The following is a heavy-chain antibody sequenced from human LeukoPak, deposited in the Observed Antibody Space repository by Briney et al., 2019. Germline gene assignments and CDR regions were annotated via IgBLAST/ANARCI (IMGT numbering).Heavy chain of an antibody. CDR1: GGTFKNYA. CDR3: ARDHGSGSHGDY. CDR2: ISAYNGNT. D-gene: IGHD3-10*01. J-gene: IGHJ4*02. V-gene: IGHV1-18*01. Sequence: ASVKVSCKASGGTFKNYAISWVRQAPGQGLEWMGWISAYNGNTNYAQKFQGRVTMTTDTSTSTAYMELRSLRSDDTAVYYCARDHGSGSHGDYWGPGDPVTVSS.